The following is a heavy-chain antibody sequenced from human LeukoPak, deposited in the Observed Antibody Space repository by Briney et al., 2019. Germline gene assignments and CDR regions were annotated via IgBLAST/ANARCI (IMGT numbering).Heavy chain of an antibody. J-gene: IGHJ4*02. CDR2: ISGSGGST. V-gene: IGHV3-23*01. CDR3: AKGPSSAWYYFDY. D-gene: IGHD6-19*01. CDR1: GFTLSSYA. Sequence: GGSLRLSCAASGFTLSSYAMHWVRQAPGKGLEWVSAISGSGGSTYYADSVKGRFTISRDNSKNTLYLQMNSLRAEDTAVYYCAKGPSSAWYYFDYWGQGTLVTVSS.